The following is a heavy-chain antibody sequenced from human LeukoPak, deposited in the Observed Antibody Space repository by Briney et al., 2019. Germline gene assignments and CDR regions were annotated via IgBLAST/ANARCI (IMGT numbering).Heavy chain of an antibody. V-gene: IGHV3-21*01. CDR2: ISSSSRYI. Sequence: PGGSLRLSCAASEFTFSTYSMNWVRQAPGKGLEWVSSISSSSRYIYYADSVKGRFTISRDNAKNSLYLQMNSLRAEDTAVYYCASGRAGSGSYIDYWGQGTLVTVSS. CDR1: EFTFSTYS. D-gene: IGHD3-10*01. J-gene: IGHJ4*02. CDR3: ASGRAGSGSYIDY.